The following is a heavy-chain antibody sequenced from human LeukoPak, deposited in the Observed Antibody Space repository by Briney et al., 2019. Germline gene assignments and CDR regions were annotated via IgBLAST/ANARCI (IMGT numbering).Heavy chain of an antibody. Sequence: PGGSLRLSCAASGFTFSSYWMSWVRQAPGKGLECVARIKQEGSRINYLDSVEGRFTISRDNAKNSLYLQMSNLRAEDTAVYFCARGGGLDVWGQGATVTVSS. CDR3: ARGGGLDV. CDR2: IKQEGSRI. D-gene: IGHD3-16*01. CDR1: GFTFSSYW. V-gene: IGHV3-7*03. J-gene: IGHJ6*02.